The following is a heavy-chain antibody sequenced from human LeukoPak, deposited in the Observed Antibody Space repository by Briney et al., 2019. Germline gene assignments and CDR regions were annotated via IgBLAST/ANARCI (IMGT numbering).Heavy chain of an antibody. CDR2: INQDGSDK. CDR1: GFTFSEAY. Sequence: GGSLRLSCAASGFTFSEAYMSWVRQPPGKGLEWVANINQDGSDKYYVDSVKGRFTISRDNAKNSMYLQMNSLRAEDTAVYYCARWEIRGTAHQLDYWGQGTLVTVSS. V-gene: IGHV3-7*01. D-gene: IGHD1-7*01. CDR3: ARWEIRGTAHQLDY. J-gene: IGHJ4*02.